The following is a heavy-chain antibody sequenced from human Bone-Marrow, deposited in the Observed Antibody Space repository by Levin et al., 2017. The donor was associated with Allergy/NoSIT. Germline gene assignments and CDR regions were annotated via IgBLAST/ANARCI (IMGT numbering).Heavy chain of an antibody. Sequence: RTSETLSLTCTVSGGSISSGSYYWSWIRQPAGKGLEWIGRIYTSGSTNYNPSLKSRVTISVDTSKNQFSLKLSSVTAADTAVYYCARVHCSSTSCWGGWFDPWGQGTLVTVSS. V-gene: IGHV4-61*02. CDR3: ARVHCSSTSCWGGWFDP. CDR2: IYTSGST. D-gene: IGHD2-2*01. J-gene: IGHJ5*02. CDR1: GGSISSGSYY.